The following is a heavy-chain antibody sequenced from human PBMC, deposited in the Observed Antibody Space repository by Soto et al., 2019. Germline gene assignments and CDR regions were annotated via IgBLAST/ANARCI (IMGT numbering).Heavy chain of an antibody. J-gene: IGHJ4*02. V-gene: IGHV3-33*01. CDR3: ARSQGGHSSSWRIKGYFDY. CDR1: GFTFSSYG. D-gene: IGHD6-13*01. CDR2: IWYDGSNK. Sequence: HPGGSLRLSCAASGFTFSSYGMHWVRQAPGKGLEWVAVIWYDGSNKYYADSVKGRFTISRDNSKNTLYLQMNSLRAEDTAVYYCARSQGGHSSSWRIKGYFDYWGQGTLVTVSS.